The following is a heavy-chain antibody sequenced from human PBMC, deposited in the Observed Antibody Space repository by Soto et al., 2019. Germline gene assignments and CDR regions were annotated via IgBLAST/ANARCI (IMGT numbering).Heavy chain of an antibody. Sequence: GGSLRLSCAASGFSFSSHSMHWVRQAPGKGLEWVAVISDDGNNKYYVDSVKGRFTISRDNAKNSLYLQMNSLRAEDTAVYYCARSIAARLNWFDPWGQGTLVTVSS. V-gene: IGHV3-30-3*01. J-gene: IGHJ5*02. CDR1: GFSFSSHS. CDR2: ISDDGNNK. CDR3: ARSIAARLNWFDP. D-gene: IGHD6-6*01.